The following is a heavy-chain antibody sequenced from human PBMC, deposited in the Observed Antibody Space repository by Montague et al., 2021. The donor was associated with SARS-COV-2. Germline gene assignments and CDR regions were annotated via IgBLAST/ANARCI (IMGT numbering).Heavy chain of an antibody. V-gene: IGHV4-34*01. CDR2: IHHGGST. Sequence: TLSLTCAVHGGSFSTYSWNWIRQPPGKGLEWIGEIHHGGSTNYNPSLKRRVTISADTSKNQFSLKLTSVAAADTAVYYCARLGDGVVPSPILGVGPYYSYYYMDVGGKGTAVTVSS. J-gene: IGHJ6*03. CDR1: GGSFSTYS. CDR3: ARLGDGVVPSPILGVGPYYSYYYMDV. D-gene: IGHD3-10*01.